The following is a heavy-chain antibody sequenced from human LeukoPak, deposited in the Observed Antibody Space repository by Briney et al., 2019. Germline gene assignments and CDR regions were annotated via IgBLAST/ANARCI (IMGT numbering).Heavy chain of an antibody. D-gene: IGHD2-21*01. V-gene: IGHV1-2*02. CDR2: INPNSGGT. CDR3: ARDESISILWW. CDR1: GYTFTGYY. Sequence: ASVKVSCKASGYTFTGYYIHWVRQAPGQGLEWMGWINPNSGGTYYAQKSQGRVTMTRDTSISTAYMELSRLRSDDTAVYYCARDESISILWWWGQGTLVTVSS. J-gene: IGHJ1*01.